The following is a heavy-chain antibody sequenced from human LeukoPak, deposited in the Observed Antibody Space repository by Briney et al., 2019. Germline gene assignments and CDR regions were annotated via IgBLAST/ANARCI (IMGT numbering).Heavy chain of an antibody. J-gene: IGHJ4*02. CDR3: ARVRHYYGSGSYNDY. CDR2: ISYDGSNK. V-gene: IGHV3-30*01. Sequence: GGSLRLSCAASGFTFSSYAMHWVRQAPGKGLEWVAVISYDGSNKYYADSVKGRFTISRDNSKNTLYLQMNSLRAEDTAVYYCARVRHYYGSGSYNDYWGQGTLVTVSS. CDR1: GFTFSSYA. D-gene: IGHD3-10*01.